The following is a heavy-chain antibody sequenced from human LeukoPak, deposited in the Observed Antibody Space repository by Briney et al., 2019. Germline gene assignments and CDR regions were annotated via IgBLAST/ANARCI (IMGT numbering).Heavy chain of an antibody. CDR3: AKDTADSGYYFGSY. Sequence: GGSLRLSCAASGFTFSSYAMSWVRQAPGKGLGWVSAISGSGGSTYYADSVKGRFTISRDNSKNTLYLQMNSLRAEDTAVYYCAKDTADSGYYFGSYWGQGALVTVSS. J-gene: IGHJ4*02. CDR2: ISGSGGST. D-gene: IGHD3-22*01. V-gene: IGHV3-23*01. CDR1: GFTFSSYA.